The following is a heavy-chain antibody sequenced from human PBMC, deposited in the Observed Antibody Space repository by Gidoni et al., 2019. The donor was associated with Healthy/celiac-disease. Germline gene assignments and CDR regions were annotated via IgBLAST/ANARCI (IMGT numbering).Heavy chain of an antibody. D-gene: IGHD3-3*01. V-gene: IGHV3-48*04. Sequence: EVQLVESGGGLVQPGGSLRLSCAASGFTFSSYSMNWFRQAPGKGLEWVSYISSSSSTIYYADSVKGRFTISRDNAKNSLYLQMNSLRAEDTAVYYCARDMAVSSYYDFWSGPRNWFDPWGQGTLVTVSS. CDR1: GFTFSSYS. J-gene: IGHJ5*02. CDR3: ARDMAVSSYYDFWSGPRNWFDP. CDR2: ISSSSSTI.